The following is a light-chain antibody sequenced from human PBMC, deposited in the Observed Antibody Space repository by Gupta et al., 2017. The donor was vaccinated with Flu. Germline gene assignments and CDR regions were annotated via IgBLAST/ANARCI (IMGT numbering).Light chain of an antibody. Sequence: KVTICCAKNDSFVGSSVVNWYQQLAGAAPRLLLFNSDQRASGVPDRVSGSRSGTSASLAVSGLQSEDEAFYFCAIWDDSLNRLVFGGGTRLTVL. V-gene: IGLV1-44*01. J-gene: IGLJ2*01. CDR1: DSFVGSSV. CDR3: AIWDDSLNRLV. CDR2: NSD.